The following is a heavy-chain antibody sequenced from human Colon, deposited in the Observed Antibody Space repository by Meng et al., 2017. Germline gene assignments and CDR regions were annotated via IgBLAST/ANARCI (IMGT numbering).Heavy chain of an antibody. CDR3: ANRFV. CDR2: IHSSAGT. CDR1: GFSVRSDF. J-gene: IGHJ4*02. Sequence: EVQLVESGGGLVQPGGSLRLSCAVSGFSVRSDFMIWVRQAPGKGLEWVSMIHSSAGTFFADSVKGRFTVSTDNSKNTLYLQMNSLRIEDTAVYHCANRFVWGLGTLVTVSS. V-gene: IGHV3-66*02. D-gene: IGHD3-3*01.